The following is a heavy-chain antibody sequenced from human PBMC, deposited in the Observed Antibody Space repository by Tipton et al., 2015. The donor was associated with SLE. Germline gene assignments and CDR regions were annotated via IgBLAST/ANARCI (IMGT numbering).Heavy chain of an antibody. CDR2: INSDGSSI. Sequence: GSLRLSCAASGFTFSSHWMHWVRQAPGKGLVWVSRINSDGSSISYVDSVKGRFTISRDNAKNTVHLQMNSLRADDTAVYYCARDRTTPGWPFDYWGQGILVTVSS. J-gene: IGHJ4*02. V-gene: IGHV3-74*01. CDR3: ARDRTTPGWPFDY. CDR1: GFTFSSHW. D-gene: IGHD1-1*01.